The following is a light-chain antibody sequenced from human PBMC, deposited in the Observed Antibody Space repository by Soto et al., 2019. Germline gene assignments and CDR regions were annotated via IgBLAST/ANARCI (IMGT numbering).Light chain of an antibody. CDR2: TNS. Sequence: QSVLTQPPSASATPGQRVTISCSGGSSNIGSYAVNWYQHRPGTAPKLLIYTNSQRPSGVPDRFSGSKSGTSASLAIAGLQSGDEADYYCAAWADSLNGLVFGGGTKLTVL. CDR3: AAWADSLNGLV. J-gene: IGLJ2*01. CDR1: SSNIGSYA. V-gene: IGLV1-44*01.